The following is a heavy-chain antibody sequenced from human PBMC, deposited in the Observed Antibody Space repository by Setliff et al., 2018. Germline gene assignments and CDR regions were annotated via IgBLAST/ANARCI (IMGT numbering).Heavy chain of an antibody. CDR2: INHTGST. D-gene: IGHD2-21*02. V-gene: IGHV4-59*12. CDR3: ARGGGYWSYFEF. J-gene: IGHJ4*02. CDR1: GGSMSNYF. Sequence: SETLSLTCSVAGGSMSNYFWSWVRRPPGKGLEWIGEINHTGSTNYSPSLKSRVTISVDTSKNQFSLKLSSVTAADTAVYYCARGGGYWSYFEFWGQGSPVTVSS.